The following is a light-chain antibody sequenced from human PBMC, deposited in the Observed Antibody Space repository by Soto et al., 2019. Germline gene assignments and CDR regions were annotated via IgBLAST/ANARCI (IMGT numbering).Light chain of an antibody. CDR2: GAS. Sequence: ETVLTQSPGTLSLSPGERATLSCRASQSVDNNYLAWYQQQPGQAPRILIFGASSRAIGMPDRFSGSGSGTDFTLTISRLEPEDFAVYYCQQYGRSPWTFGQGTKVEIK. J-gene: IGKJ1*01. CDR3: QQYGRSPWT. V-gene: IGKV3-20*01. CDR1: QSVDNNY.